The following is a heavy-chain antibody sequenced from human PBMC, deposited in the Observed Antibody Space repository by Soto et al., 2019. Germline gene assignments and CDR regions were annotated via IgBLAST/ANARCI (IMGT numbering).Heavy chain of an antibody. CDR1: GFTFSNFA. J-gene: IGHJ6*03. D-gene: IGHD3-10*01. CDR2: ISGSTGTT. CDR3: GSTNYNPSLKSRVTISVDTSKNQFSLKLSSVTAADTAVYYCARDAGLDYSFWSGYYTGYYYYMDV. V-gene: IGHV3-23*01. Sequence: GGSLRLSCAASGFTFSNFAMSWVRHAPGKGLEWVSEISGSTGTTYYADSVKGRFIISRDNSKNTLHLQMNSLRAEDTAVYYCGSTNYNPSLKSRVTISVDTSKNQFSLKLSSVTAADTAVYYCARDAGLDYSFWSGYYTGYYYYMDVWGKGTTVTVSS.